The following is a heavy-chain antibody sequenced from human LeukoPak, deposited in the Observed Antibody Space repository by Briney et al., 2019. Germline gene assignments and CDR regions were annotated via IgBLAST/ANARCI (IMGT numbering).Heavy chain of an antibody. Sequence: PQTLSLTCTVSGGSISSGGYYWSWIRQHPGKGLEWIGYIYYSGSTYYNPSLKSRVTISVDTSKNQFSLKLSSVTAADTAVYYCARDPFVVVPVAMIYYYYGMDVWGQGTTVTVSS. CDR2: IYYSGST. CDR3: ARDPFVVVPVAMIYYYYGMDV. V-gene: IGHV4-31*03. J-gene: IGHJ6*02. D-gene: IGHD2-2*01. CDR1: GGSISSGGYY.